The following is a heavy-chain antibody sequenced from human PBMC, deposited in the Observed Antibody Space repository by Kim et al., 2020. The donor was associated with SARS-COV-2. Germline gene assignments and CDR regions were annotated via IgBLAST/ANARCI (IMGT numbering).Heavy chain of an antibody. J-gene: IGHJ5*02. Sequence: GGSLRLSCLASGFSLSDYAMHWVRQAPGKGLEYVSAISFNGGRKYYADSVKGRFTISRDNSKNTLYLQMSSLRPEDTAVYYCVKDSGCKEVIGEAKCWFDPWGQGTVVTVSS. CDR3: VKDSGCKEVIGEAKCWFDP. CDR1: GFSLSDYA. V-gene: IGHV3-64D*09. CDR2: ISFNGGRK. D-gene: IGHD2-21*01.